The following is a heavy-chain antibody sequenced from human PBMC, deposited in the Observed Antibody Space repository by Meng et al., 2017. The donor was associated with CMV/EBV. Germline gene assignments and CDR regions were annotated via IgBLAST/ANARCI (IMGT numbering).Heavy chain of an antibody. D-gene: IGHD2-2*01. CDR1: GFTFSSYA. Sequence: GGSLRLSCAASGFTFSSYAMHWVRQAPGKGLEWVAVISYDGSNKYYADSVKGRFTISRDNSKNTLYLQMNSLRAEDTAVYYCAKDAHIVVVPAALYYWGQGTLVTVSS. CDR2: ISYDGSNK. V-gene: IGHV3-30-3*01. CDR3: AKDAHIVVVPAALYY. J-gene: IGHJ4*02.